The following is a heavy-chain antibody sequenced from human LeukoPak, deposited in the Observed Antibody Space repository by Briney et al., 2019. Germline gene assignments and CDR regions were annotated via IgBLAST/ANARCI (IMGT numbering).Heavy chain of an antibody. CDR3: ASGWFDP. CDR1: GFTFSSYS. V-gene: IGHV3-48*01. J-gene: IGHJ5*02. CDR2: ISIISITI. Sequence: GGSLRLSCAASGFTFSSYSMNWVPQAPGRGLEWVSYISIISITIYYADSVKGRFTISRDNANNTLYLQMNSLRAEDTAVYYCASGWFDPWGQGTLVTVSS.